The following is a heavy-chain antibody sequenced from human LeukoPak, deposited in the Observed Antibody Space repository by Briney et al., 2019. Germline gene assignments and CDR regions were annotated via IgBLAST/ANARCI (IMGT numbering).Heavy chain of an antibody. CDR3: AKSLPNYYDSSGYSGFDY. J-gene: IGHJ4*02. Sequence: GGSLRLSCAASGFTFSSYAMSWVRQAPGKGLEWVSAISGSGGSTYYADSVKGRFTISRDNSKNTLYLQMNSRRAEDTAVYYCAKSLPNYYDSSGYSGFDYWGQGTLVTVSS. CDR1: GFTFSSYA. V-gene: IGHV3-23*01. D-gene: IGHD3-22*01. CDR2: ISGSGGST.